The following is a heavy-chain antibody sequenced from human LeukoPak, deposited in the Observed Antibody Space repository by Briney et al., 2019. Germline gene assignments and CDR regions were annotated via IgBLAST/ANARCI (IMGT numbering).Heavy chain of an antibody. V-gene: IGHV4-59*01. CDR2: IYYTGST. J-gene: IGHJ4*02. Sequence: PSETLSLTCTASGGSISTYYWTWLRQPPGKGLEWIGYIYYTGSTNYNPSLKSRVTISFDTSKNQFSLKLSSVTAADTAVYYCARAGSYYYVDYWGRGTLVTVSS. D-gene: IGHD1-26*01. CDR3: ARAGSYYYVDY. CDR1: GGSISTYY.